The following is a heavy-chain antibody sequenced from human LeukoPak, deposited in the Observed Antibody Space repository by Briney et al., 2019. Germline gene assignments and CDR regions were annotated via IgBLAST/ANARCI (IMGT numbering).Heavy chain of an antibody. D-gene: IGHD3-3*01. V-gene: IGHV1-69*05. CDR1: GYTFTSYY. CDR3: ARGILNDFWSGYSMDV. CDR2: IIPIFGTA. Sequence: SVKVSCKASGYTFTSYYMHWVRQAPGQGLEWMGGIIPIFGTANYAQKFQGRVTITTDESTSTAYMELSSLRSEDTAVYYCARGILNDFWSGYSMDVWGKGTTVTVSS. J-gene: IGHJ6*03.